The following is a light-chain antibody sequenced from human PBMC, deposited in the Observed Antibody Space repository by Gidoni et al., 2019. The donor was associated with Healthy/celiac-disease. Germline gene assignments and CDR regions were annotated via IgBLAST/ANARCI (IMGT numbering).Light chain of an antibody. Sequence: DIVMTQSPDSLIVSLGERATIKCKSSQSLLWRSDNRNYLSWFQQRPGQPPKLLISWASMRESGVPERFISSGSGTDFTLTITSLQAEDVAVYYCQHYWTHLGAFGQGTKLEI. CDR3: QHYWTHLGA. CDR1: QSLLWRSDNRNY. J-gene: IGKJ2*01. V-gene: IGKV4-1*01. CDR2: WAS.